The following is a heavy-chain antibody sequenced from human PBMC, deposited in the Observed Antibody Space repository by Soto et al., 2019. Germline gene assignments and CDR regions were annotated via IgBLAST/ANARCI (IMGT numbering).Heavy chain of an antibody. CDR1: GFTFSDNY. CDR3: ARFSGSYTRGLDY. V-gene: IGHV3-72*01. CDR2: SRNKANSYST. D-gene: IGHD1-26*01. Sequence: EVQLVESGGGLVQPGGSLRLSCAASGFTFSDNYMDWVRQAPGKGLEWVGRSRNKANSYSTEYAASVKGRFTISRDESKNALYLQMNSLKTEETAVYYCARFSGSYTRGLDYWGQGTLVTVSS. J-gene: IGHJ4*02.